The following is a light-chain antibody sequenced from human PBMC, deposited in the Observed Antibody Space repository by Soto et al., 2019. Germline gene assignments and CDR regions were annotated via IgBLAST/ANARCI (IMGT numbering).Light chain of an antibody. J-gene: IGLJ3*02. Sequence: QSVLTQPASVSGSPGQSITISCTGTSSDVGRYNYVSWYQHHPGKAPKLMIYEVTNRPSGVSIRFSGSKSGYAASLTISGLQAEDEADYYRSSYTSSSTWVFGGGTKLTVL. CDR1: SSDVGRYNY. CDR2: EVT. V-gene: IGLV2-14*01. CDR3: SSYTSSSTWV.